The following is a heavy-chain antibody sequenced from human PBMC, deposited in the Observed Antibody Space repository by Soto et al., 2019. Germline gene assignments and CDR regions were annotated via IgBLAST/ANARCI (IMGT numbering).Heavy chain of an antibody. J-gene: IGHJ3*02. Sequence: QVQLVQSGAEVKKPGSSVKVSCKASGGTFSSYAISWVRQAPGQGLEWMGGIIPIFGTANYAQKFQGRVTIXXGXSXXTAYMELSSLRSEDTAVYYCARGQGTMTLNYAFDIWGQGTMVTVSS. CDR3: ARGQGTMTLNYAFDI. D-gene: IGHD3-22*01. V-gene: IGHV1-69*12. CDR2: IIPIFGTA. CDR1: GGTFSSYA.